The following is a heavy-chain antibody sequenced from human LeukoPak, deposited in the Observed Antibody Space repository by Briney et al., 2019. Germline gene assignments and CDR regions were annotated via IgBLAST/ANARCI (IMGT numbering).Heavy chain of an antibody. V-gene: IGHV4-39*07. Sequence: SETLSLTCTVSGGSISSSSYYWGWIRQPPGKGLEWIGSIYYSGSTYYNPSLKSRVTISVDTSKNQFSLKLSSVTAADTAVYYCASLGGSGYSFLDYWGQGTLVTVSS. CDR1: GGSISSSSYY. CDR2: IYYSGST. CDR3: ASLGGSGYSFLDY. D-gene: IGHD3-16*01. J-gene: IGHJ4*02.